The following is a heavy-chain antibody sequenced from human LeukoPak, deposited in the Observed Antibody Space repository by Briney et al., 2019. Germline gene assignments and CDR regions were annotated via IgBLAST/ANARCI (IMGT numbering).Heavy chain of an antibody. J-gene: IGHJ4*02. CDR2: INSDGSRT. CDR3: ARVSYSSSWAKRAFDY. V-gene: IGHV3-74*01. CDR1: GFTFSRYW. D-gene: IGHD6-13*01. Sequence: GGSLRLSCAASGFTFSRYWMQWVRQAPGKGLVWVSRINSDGSRTKYEDSVKGRLNISRDKEKNTLYLQMNSLRAEDTAVYYCARVSYSSSWAKRAFDYWGQGTLVTVSS.